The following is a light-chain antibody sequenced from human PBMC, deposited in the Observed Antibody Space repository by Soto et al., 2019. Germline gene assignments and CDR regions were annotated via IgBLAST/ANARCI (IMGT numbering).Light chain of an antibody. J-gene: IGLJ2*01. CDR3: SSYTSSSTVV. CDR1: SSDVGAYNY. CDR2: EVS. Sequence: QSALTQPASVSGSPGQSITISCTGTSSDVGAYNYVSWYQQHPGKAPKLMIYEVSDRPSGLSNRFSGSKSGNTASLTISGLQAEDEADYYRSSYTSSSTVVFGGGTKVTVL. V-gene: IGLV2-14*01.